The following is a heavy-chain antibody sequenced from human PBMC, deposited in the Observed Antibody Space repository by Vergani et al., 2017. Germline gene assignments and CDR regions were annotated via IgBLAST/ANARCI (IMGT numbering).Heavy chain of an antibody. CDR3: ARDEATWIATDYYYGMDV. Sequence: EVQLVESGGGLVQPGGSLRLSCAASGFTFSSYWMSWVRQAPGKGLEWVANIKQDGSEKYYVDSVKGRFTISRDNAKNSLYLQMNSLRAEDTAVYYCARDEATWIATDYYYGMDVWGQGTTVTVSS. CDR1: GFTFSSYW. CDR2: IKQDGSEK. J-gene: IGHJ6*02. V-gene: IGHV3-7*03. D-gene: IGHD6-25*01.